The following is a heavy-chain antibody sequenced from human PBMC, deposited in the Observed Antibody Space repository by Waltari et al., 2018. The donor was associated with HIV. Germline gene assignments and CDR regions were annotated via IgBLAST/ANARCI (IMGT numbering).Heavy chain of an antibody. Sequence: EVQLVESGGGLVQPGGSLSLSCAASGFTFSSYSMNWVRQAPGKGLELVSSITSSSSTIYYADSVKGRFTISRDNAKDSLYLQMNSLRAEDTAVYYCASAAAEDWGQGTLVTVSS. J-gene: IGHJ4*02. CDR2: ITSSSSTI. V-gene: IGHV3-48*01. CDR1: GFTFSSYS. CDR3: ASAAAED. D-gene: IGHD6-13*01.